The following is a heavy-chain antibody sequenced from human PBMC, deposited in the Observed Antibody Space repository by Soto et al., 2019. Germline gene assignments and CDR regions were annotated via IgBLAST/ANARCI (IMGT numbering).Heavy chain of an antibody. V-gene: IGHV3-48*02. J-gene: IGHJ4*02. Sequence: GGSLRLSCAASGFTFSSYSMNWVRQAPGKGLEWVSYISSSSSTIYYADSVKGRFTISRDNAKNTLYLQMNSLRDEDTAVYDCVRRGVIKDPHYDIWTGSPTFMDYWGQGTLVTVSS. D-gene: IGHD3-9*01. CDR1: GFTFSSYS. CDR3: VRRGVIKDPHYDIWTGSPTFMDY. CDR2: ISSSSSTI.